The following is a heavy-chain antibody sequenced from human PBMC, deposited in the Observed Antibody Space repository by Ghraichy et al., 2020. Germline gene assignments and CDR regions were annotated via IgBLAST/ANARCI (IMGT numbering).Heavy chain of an antibody. V-gene: IGHV3-23*01. J-gene: IGHJ4*02. CDR1: GFTFSSYS. Sequence: GGSLRLSCAASGFTFSSYSMNWVRQAPGKGLEWVSAISGSGGSTYYADSVKGRFTISRDNSKNTLYLQMNSLRAEDTAVYYCAKGLNEGLWFGELLWAVDYWGQGTLVTVSS. CDR3: AKGLNEGLWFGELLWAVDY. D-gene: IGHD3-10*01. CDR2: ISGSGGST.